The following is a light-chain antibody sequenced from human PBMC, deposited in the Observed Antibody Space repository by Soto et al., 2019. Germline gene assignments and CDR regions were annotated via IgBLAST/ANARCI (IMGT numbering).Light chain of an antibody. CDR2: DVS. J-gene: IGLJ1*01. Sequence: QSALTQPASVSGSPGQSIAISCTGTSSDVGAYNYVSWYQQHPGKAPKLLIYDVSYRPSGVSNRFSGSKSGNTASLTISGLQAEDEADYYCCSYTSRSVYVFGTGTKLNVL. CDR1: SSDVGAYNY. V-gene: IGLV2-14*01. CDR3: CSYTSRSVYV.